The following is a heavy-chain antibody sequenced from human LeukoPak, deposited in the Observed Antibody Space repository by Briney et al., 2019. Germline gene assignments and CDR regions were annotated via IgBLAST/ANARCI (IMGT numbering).Heavy chain of an antibody. CDR2: IYYSGST. V-gene: IGHV4-39*01. Sequence: PSETLSLTCTVSGGSISSSSYYWGWIRQPPGKGLEWIGSIYYSGSTYYNPSLKSRVTISVDTSKNQFSLKLSSVTAADTAVYYCARHWSSGSWYSYWGQGTLVTVSS. CDR1: GGSISSSSYY. J-gene: IGHJ4*02. D-gene: IGHD6-13*01. CDR3: ARHWSSGSWYSY.